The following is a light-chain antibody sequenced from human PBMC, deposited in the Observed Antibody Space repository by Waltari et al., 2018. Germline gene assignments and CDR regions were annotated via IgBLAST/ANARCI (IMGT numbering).Light chain of an antibody. CDR3: FLSYSGTRWL. V-gene: IGLV7-46*01. CDR1: TGAVTSGHY. CDR2: DTS. J-gene: IGLJ3*02. Sequence: QAVVTQEPSLTVSPGGTVTLTCASSTGAVTSGHYPYWFQHKPGQAPRTLNYDTSIKHSRTPARFSGYLRGGKAALTLSGAQPEDEADYYCFLSYSGTRWLFGGGTKLTVL.